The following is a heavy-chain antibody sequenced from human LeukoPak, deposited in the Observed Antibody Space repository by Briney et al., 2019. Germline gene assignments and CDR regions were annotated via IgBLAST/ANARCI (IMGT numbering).Heavy chain of an antibody. CDR2: IIHSGST. V-gene: IGHV4-34*12. D-gene: IGHD6-6*01. CDR1: GGSFSGYY. J-gene: IGHJ4*02. CDR3: ARSTPSIAALDY. Sequence: SETLSLTCGVYGGSFSGYYWSWIRQPPGKGLEWIGEIIHSGSTNYNPSLKSRVTISVDTSKNQFSLKLSSVTAADTAVYYCARSTPSIAALDYWGQGTLVTVSS.